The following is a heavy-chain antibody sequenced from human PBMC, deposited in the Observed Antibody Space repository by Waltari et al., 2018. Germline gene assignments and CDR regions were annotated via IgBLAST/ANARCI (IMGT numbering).Heavy chain of an antibody. J-gene: IGHJ4*02. CDR2: MTNSGSGW. CDR1: GFTFATYG. Sequence: EVQLVESGGGLVQPGGSLRLPCAASGFTFATYGMNWVRQAPGKGLDWVSYMTNSGSGWYYADSVRCRFTISRDNAKNSLYLQMNSLRAEDTAVYYCARRFDSWGQGTLVTVSS. V-gene: IGHV3-48*01. CDR3: ARRFDS.